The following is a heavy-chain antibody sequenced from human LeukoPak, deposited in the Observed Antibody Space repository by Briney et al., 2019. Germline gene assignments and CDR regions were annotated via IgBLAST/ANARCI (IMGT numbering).Heavy chain of an antibody. CDR3: AAGTAADF. CDR2: ISSSNSYT. CDR1: GIPFSDYY. Sequence: GGSLRLSCVVSGIPFSDYYMNWIRKAPGKGLEWISYISSSNSYTDYADSVKGRFTISRDNAKSALYLQMHSLRLEDTAVYYCAAGTAADFWGQGTLVTVSS. J-gene: IGHJ4*02. V-gene: IGHV3-11*03. D-gene: IGHD6-13*01.